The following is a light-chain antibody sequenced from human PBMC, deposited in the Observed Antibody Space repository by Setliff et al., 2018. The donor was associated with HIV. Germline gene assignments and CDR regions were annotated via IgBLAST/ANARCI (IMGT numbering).Light chain of an antibody. J-gene: IGLJ1*01. CDR2: DVT. CDR3: ASYANSDVFI. CDR1: SSDIGAFDF. V-gene: IGLV2-14*03. Sequence: QSVLAQPASVSGSLGQSITVSCTGTSSDIGAFDFVSWYRQHPGKAPELMIYDVTNRPSGVSHRFSGSKSGNTASLTISGLQAEDEADYYCASYANSDVFIFGSGTKVTV.